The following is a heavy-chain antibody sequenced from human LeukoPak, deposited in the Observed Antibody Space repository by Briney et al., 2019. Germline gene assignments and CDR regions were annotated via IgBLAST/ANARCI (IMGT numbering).Heavy chain of an antibody. CDR3: ATPRSGMTTVTAFDY. V-gene: IGHV1-69*05. CDR2: VIPIFGTA. J-gene: IGHJ4*02. CDR1: GGTFSSYA. D-gene: IGHD4-17*01. Sequence: ASVKVSCKASGGTFSSYAISWVRQAPGQGLEWMGGVIPIFGTANYAQKFQSRVTITTDESTSTAYMELSSLRSEDTAVYYCATPRSGMTTVTAFDYWGQGTLVTVSS.